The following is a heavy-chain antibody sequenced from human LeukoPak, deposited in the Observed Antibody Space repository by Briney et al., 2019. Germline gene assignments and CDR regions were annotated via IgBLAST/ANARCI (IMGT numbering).Heavy chain of an antibody. Sequence: ASVKVSCKASGYTFTSYDINWVRQATGQGLEWMGWMNPNSDNTGYAQKFQGRVTITRNTSISTAYMELSSLRSEDTAVYYCARRAYSSGWYGTNWFDPWGQGTLVTVSS. J-gene: IGHJ5*02. CDR2: MNPNSDNT. CDR3: ARRAYSSGWYGTNWFDP. CDR1: GYTFTSYD. D-gene: IGHD6-19*01. V-gene: IGHV1-8*03.